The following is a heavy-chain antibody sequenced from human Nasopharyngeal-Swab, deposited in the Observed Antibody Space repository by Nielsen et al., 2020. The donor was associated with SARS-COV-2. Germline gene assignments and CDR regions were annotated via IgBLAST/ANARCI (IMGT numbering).Heavy chain of an antibody. V-gene: IGHV3-23*01. CDR1: GFTFSAHA. D-gene: IGHD5-12*01. Sequence: GSLRLSCAASGFTFSAHAMIWVRQAAGKGLEWVSAVSGDVAHTTYYADSVKGRFTISRDNSKNTLYLQMNGLRAEDAAIYYCARDGRIGYGVYLDYWGQGTPVTVSS. J-gene: IGHJ4*02. CDR3: ARDGRIGYGVYLDY. CDR2: VSGDVAHTT.